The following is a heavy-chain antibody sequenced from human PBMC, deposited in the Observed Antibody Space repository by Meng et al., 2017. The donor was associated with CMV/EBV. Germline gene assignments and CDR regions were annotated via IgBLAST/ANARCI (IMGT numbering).Heavy chain of an antibody. V-gene: IGHV3-21*01. D-gene: IGHD5-24*01. J-gene: IGHJ5*02. CDR3: ARDKRFQGRFDP. Sequence: GGSLRLSCAASGFTFSSYSMNWVRQAPGKGLEWVSSISSSSSYIYYADSVKGRFTISRDNAKNSLYLQMNSLRAEDTAVYYCARDKRFQGRFDPWGQGTLVTVSS. CDR2: ISSSSSYI. CDR1: GFTFSSYS.